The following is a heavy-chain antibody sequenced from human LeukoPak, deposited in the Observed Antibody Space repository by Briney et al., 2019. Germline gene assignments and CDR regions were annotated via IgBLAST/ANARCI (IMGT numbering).Heavy chain of an antibody. CDR1: EFTFSSYS. D-gene: IGHD2-21*02. CDR2: ITNSGNSK. CDR3: AKNGVTAFDY. J-gene: IGHJ4*02. V-gene: IGHV3-48*01. Sequence: PGGSLRLSCAASEFTFSSYSMNWVRQAPGKGLEWVSYITNSGNSKSYADSVKGRFTISRDNTKNSLYLQMNGLRAEDTAVYYCAKNGVTAFDYWGQGTLVTVSS.